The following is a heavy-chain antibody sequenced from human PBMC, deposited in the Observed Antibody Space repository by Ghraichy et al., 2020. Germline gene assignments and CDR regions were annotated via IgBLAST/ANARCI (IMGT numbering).Heavy chain of an antibody. J-gene: IGHJ3*02. CDR2: IYYSGST. D-gene: IGHD5-24*01. Sequence: SETLSLTCTVSGGSISSYYWSWIRQPPGKGLEWIGYIYYSGSTNYNPSLKSRVTISVDTSKNQFSLKLSSVTAADTAVYYCARDNGDGYNYDAFDIWGQGTMVTVSS. CDR1: GGSISSYY. V-gene: IGHV4-59*01. CDR3: ARDNGDGYNYDAFDI.